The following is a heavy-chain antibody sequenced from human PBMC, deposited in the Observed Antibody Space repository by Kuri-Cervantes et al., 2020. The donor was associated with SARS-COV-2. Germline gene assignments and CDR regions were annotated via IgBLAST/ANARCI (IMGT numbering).Heavy chain of an antibody. CDR2: IYTSGST. Sequence: SETLSLTCTVSGGSISSGSYYWNWIRQPAGKGLEWIGRIYTSGSTNYNPSLKSRVTISVDTSKNQFSLKLSSVTAADTAVYYCARATKADYGDYIDAFDIWGQGTMVTDSS. D-gene: IGHD4-17*01. V-gene: IGHV4-61*02. CDR1: GGSISSGSYY. CDR3: ARATKADYGDYIDAFDI. J-gene: IGHJ3*02.